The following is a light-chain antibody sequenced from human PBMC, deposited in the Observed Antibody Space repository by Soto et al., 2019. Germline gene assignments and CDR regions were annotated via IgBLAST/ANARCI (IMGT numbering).Light chain of an antibody. V-gene: IGKV2D-29*01. J-gene: IGKJ5*01. CDR1: QSIGGY. CDR2: ELS. CDR3: MQSIQVPIT. Sequence: MTQSPSSLSASVGDRVTFTCRASQSIGGYLNWYQQKPGQPPHLLIYELSNRFSGVPDKFSGSGSGTDFTLRISRVEAEDVGVYYCMQSIQVPITFGQGTRLEIK.